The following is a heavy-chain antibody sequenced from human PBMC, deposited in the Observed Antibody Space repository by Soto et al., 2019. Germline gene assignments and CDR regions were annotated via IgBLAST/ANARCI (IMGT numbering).Heavy chain of an antibody. V-gene: IGHV3-7*01. CDR2: IKQDGSEK. CDR1: GFTFSSYW. Sequence: SGGSLRLSCAASGFTFSSYWMSWVRQAPGKGLEWVANIKQDGSEKYYVDSVKGRFTISRDNAKNSLYLQMNSLRAEDTAVYYCAGDSSSWYGLGGMDVWGQGTTVTVSS. D-gene: IGHD6-13*01. J-gene: IGHJ6*02. CDR3: AGDSSSWYGLGGMDV.